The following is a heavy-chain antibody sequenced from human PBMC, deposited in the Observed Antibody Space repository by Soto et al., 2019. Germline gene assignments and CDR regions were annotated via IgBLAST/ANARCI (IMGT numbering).Heavy chain of an antibody. J-gene: IGHJ4*02. V-gene: IGHV4-61*01. CDR3: ARGDGFWSGYSYLNY. CDR2: VYYTGST. Sequence: SETLSLTCTVSGGSVSNSSHYWTWIRQPPGKGLEWIGYVYYTGSTNYNPSLHSRVTISVDTSKNQFSLTLSSVTATDAAVYYCARGDGFWSGYSYLNYWGQGTPVTVSS. D-gene: IGHD3-3*01. CDR1: GGSVSNSSHY.